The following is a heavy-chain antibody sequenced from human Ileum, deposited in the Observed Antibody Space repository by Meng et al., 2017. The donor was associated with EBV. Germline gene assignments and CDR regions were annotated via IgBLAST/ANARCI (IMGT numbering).Heavy chain of an antibody. J-gene: IGHJ4*02. Sequence: VERCGGGVKKPGSSVKVSCHAAGGTFRNSAISWVQQAPGQGLWWMGGIIPMFGAPDYAQRFQDRVTITADESTSTVYMELNSLRSEDTSVYYCARESGRGYSSDYWGQGTLVTVSS. CDR3: ARESGRGYSSDY. CDR1: GGTFRNSA. D-gene: IGHD5-18*01. V-gene: IGHV1-69*01. CDR2: IIPMFGAP.